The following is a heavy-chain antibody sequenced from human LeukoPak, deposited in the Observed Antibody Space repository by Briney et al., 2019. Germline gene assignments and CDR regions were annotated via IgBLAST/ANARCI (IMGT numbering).Heavy chain of an antibody. CDR1: GFTFTSYT. V-gene: IGHV3-21*01. J-gene: IGHJ4*02. Sequence: GGSLGLSCAASGFTFTSYTMNWVRQAPGKGLEWVSSITSGSSYIYYADSVKGRFTISRDNAKNSLYLQMTSLRVEDTAVYYCAKTYGHFDDWGQGTLVTVSS. D-gene: IGHD4-17*01. CDR2: ITSGSSYI. CDR3: AKTYGHFDD.